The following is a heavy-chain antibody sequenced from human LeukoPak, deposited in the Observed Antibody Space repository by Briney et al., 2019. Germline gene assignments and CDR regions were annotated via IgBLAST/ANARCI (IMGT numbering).Heavy chain of an antibody. D-gene: IGHD5-18*01. Sequence: SETLSLTCTVSGGSISSHYWSWIRQPPGKGLEWIGYIYYSGSTNYNPSLKSRVAISVDTSKNQFSLKLSSVTAADTAVYYCATGGYSYVDGEYHLEYWGQGTLVTVYS. CDR3: ATGGYSYVDGEYHLEY. CDR1: GGSISSHY. J-gene: IGHJ4*02. CDR2: IYYSGST. V-gene: IGHV4-59*11.